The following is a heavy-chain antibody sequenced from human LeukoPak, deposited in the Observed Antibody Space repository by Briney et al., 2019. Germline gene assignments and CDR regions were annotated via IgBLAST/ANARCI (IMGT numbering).Heavy chain of an antibody. V-gene: IGHV4-4*09. Sequence: SETLSLTCTVSGGSISSYYWSWIRQPPGKGLEWIWYIYTSGSTNYNPSLKSRVTISVDTSKNQFSMKLSSVTAADTAVYYCARQGDSGSYPNWFDPWGQGTLVTVSS. D-gene: IGHD1-26*01. CDR2: IYTSGST. CDR3: ARQGDSGSYPNWFDP. CDR1: GGSISSYY. J-gene: IGHJ5*02.